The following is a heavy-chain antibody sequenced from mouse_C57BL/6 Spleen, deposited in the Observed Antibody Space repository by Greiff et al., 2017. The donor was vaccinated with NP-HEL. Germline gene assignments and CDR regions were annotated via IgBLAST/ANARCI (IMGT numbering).Heavy chain of an antibody. CDR3: AYGNYVLH. D-gene: IGHD2-1*01. J-gene: IGHJ2*01. CDR2: IYPGDGDT. V-gene: IGHV1-82*01. Sequence: VQLQESGPELVKPGASVKISCKASGYAFSSSWMNWVKQRPGKGLEWIGRIYPGDGDTNYNGKFKGKATLTADISSSTAYMQLSSLTSEDSAVYFCAYGNYVLHWGQGTTLTVSS. CDR1: GYAFSSSW.